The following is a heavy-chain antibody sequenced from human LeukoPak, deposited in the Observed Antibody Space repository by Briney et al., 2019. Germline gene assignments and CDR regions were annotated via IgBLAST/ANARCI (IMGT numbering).Heavy chain of an antibody. Sequence: PGGSLRLSCAASGFTISSYSMNWVRQAPGKGLEWVSHITASGTAMFYADSVKGRFTNSRDNAKNSLYLQMNSLRDEDTAVYYCASSGSYRFDYWGQGTLVTVSS. V-gene: IGHV3-48*02. J-gene: IGHJ4*02. CDR1: GFTISSYS. CDR3: ASSGSYRFDY. CDR2: ITASGTAM. D-gene: IGHD1-26*01.